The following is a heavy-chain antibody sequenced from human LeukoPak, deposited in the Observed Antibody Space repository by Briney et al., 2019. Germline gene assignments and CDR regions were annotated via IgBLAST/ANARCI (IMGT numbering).Heavy chain of an antibody. J-gene: IGHJ4*02. CDR2: ITSDGSST. V-gene: IGHV3-74*01. CDR1: GFTFSSYC. Sequence: PGGSLTLSCAAYGFTFSSYCMHWLRQAPGKGLVWVSRITSDGSSTSYADSVKGRFTISRDNAKNTLYLQMNSLRVEDTAVYYCASPAALFAYWGQGTLVTVSS. CDR3: ASPAALFAY.